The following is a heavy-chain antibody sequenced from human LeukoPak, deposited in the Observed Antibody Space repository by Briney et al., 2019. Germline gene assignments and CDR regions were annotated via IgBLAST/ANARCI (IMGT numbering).Heavy chain of an antibody. D-gene: IGHD1-14*01. CDR1: AYTFTGYY. V-gene: IGHV1-2*02. CDR3: ARRSRNGLVAFDI. Sequence: GASVKVSFKASAYTFTGYYLHWVRQAPGQGLQWMGWIDPNNGDTEYAQKFQGRVTMTRDRSISTAYMELGRLTSDDTAVYYCARRSRNGLVAFDIWGQGPMVPVFS. J-gene: IGHJ3*02. CDR2: IDPNNGDT.